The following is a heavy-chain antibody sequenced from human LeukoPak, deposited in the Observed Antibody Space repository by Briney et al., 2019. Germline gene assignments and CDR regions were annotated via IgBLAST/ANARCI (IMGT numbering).Heavy chain of an antibody. CDR1: GFTFSSYS. J-gene: IGHJ5*02. V-gene: IGHV3-48*04. CDR3: ARRGAAAAGWFDP. CDR2: ISSSSSTI. D-gene: IGHD6-13*01. Sequence: PGGSLRLSCAASGFTFSSYSMNWVRQAPGKGLEWVSYISSSSSTIYYADSVKGRFTISRDNAKDSLYLQMNSLRAEDTAVYYCARRGAAAAGWFDPWGQGTLVTVSS.